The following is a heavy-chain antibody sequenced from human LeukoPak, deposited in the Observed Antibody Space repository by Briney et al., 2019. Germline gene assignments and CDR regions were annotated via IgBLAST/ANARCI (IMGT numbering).Heavy chain of an antibody. CDR2: IYTSGST. Sequence: PSETLSLTCTVSRGSISSYHWSWIRQPAGKELEWIGRIYTSGSTIYNPSLKSRVTMSVDTSKNQFSLKLSSVTAADTAVYYCTRSGYNYDFDYWGQGTLVTVSS. D-gene: IGHD5-18*01. V-gene: IGHV4-4*07. CDR3: TRSGYNYDFDY. J-gene: IGHJ4*02. CDR1: RGSISSYH.